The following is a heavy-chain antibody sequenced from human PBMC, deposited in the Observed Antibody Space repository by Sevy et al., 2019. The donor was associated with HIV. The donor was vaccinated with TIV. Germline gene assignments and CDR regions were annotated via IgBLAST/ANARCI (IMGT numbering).Heavy chain of an antibody. CDR2: ISYSAEYI. CDR1: GFPFSSYG. Sequence: GGSLRLSCAASGFPFSSYGMNWVRQAPGKGLEWVSSISYSAEYIYYADSVKGRFTISRDNAKNSLFLQMNSLRVEDTAVYYCARDEGGYDPLDYWGQGTLVTVSS. V-gene: IGHV3-21*01. CDR3: ARDEGGYDPLDY. D-gene: IGHD3-16*01. J-gene: IGHJ4*02.